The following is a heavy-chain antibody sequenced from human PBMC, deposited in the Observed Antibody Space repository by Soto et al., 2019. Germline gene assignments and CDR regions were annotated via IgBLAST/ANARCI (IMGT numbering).Heavy chain of an antibody. V-gene: IGHV5-10-1*01. D-gene: IGHD1-26*01. CDR2: IDPSDSYT. Sequence: PGESLKISCKGSGYSFTSYWISWVRQMPGKGLEWMGRIDPSDSYTNYSPSFQGHVTISADKSISTAYLQWSSLKASDTAMYYCARQVAALGRSRWLYYFDYWGKGTLVNGSP. CDR3: ARQVAALGRSRWLYYFDY. CDR1: GYSFTSYW. J-gene: IGHJ4*02.